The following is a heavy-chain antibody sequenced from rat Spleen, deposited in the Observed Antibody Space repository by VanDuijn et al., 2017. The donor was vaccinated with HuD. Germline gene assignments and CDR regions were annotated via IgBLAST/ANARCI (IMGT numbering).Heavy chain of an antibody. CDR2: ISYEGSGT. V-gene: IGHV5-22*01. CDR1: GFTFSDYY. D-gene: IGHD1-11*01. CDR3: ATDHYGSSHWYFDF. Sequence: EVQLVESGGGLVQPGRSLKLSCAASGFTFSDYYMAWVRQAPKKGLEWVASISYEGSGTYYGDSVKGRFTISRDNAKSTLYLQMDSLRSEDTATYYCATDHYGSSHWYFDFWGPGTMVTVSS. J-gene: IGHJ1*01.